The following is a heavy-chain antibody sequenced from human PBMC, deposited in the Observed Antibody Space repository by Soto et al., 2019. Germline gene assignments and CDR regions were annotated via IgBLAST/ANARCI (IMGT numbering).Heavy chain of an antibody. V-gene: IGHV4-34*01. CDR1: GGSFSGYY. D-gene: IGHD2-2*01. CDR2: INHSGST. Sequence: SETLSLTCAVYGGSFSGYYWSWIRQPPGKXLEWIGEINHSGSTNYNPSLKSRVTISVDTSKNQFSLKLSSVTAADTAVYYCARGSEVVVVPAAKGAGYGMDVWGQGTTVTVSS. J-gene: IGHJ6*02. CDR3: ARGSEVVVVPAAKGAGYGMDV.